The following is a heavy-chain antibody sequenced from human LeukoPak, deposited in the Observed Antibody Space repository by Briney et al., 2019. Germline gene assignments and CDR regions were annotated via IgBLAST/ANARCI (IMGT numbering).Heavy chain of an antibody. V-gene: IGHV3-48*01. CDR2: VGSGGTTI. D-gene: IGHD3-3*01. Sequence: GRSLRLSCAASGFPFSSYSMNWVRQAPGKWLGWVSSVGSGGTTIYYGEAVKGRFTISRENGKNSLYLQMNSLRAEDTAVYYCARSRSTIFESWFDPWGQGTLVTVSS. CDR3: ARSRSTIFESWFDP. J-gene: IGHJ5*02. CDR1: GFPFSSYS.